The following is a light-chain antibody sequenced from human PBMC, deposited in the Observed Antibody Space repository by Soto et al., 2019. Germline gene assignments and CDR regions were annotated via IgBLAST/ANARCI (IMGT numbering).Light chain of an antibody. CDR3: NSYTGSSTYV. V-gene: IGLV2-18*02. Sequence: QFALTQPPSVSGSPGQSVAISCTGTSSDVGSYNRVSWYQQPPGAAPKLMIYEVSNRPSGVPDRFSGSKSGNTASLTISGLQAADEADYYCNSYTGSSTYVFGTGTKLTVL. CDR1: SSDVGSYNR. J-gene: IGLJ1*01. CDR2: EVS.